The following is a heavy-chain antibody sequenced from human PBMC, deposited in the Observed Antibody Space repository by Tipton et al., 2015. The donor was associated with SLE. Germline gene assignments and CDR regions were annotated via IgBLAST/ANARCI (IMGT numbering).Heavy chain of an antibody. CDR3: ARQWGSG. J-gene: IGHJ4*02. V-gene: IGHV4-38-2*02. CDR2: INHIGST. D-gene: IGHD6-25*01. Sequence: TLSLTCTVSGYSISSGYYWGWIRQPPGKGLGWIGEINHIGSTNYNPSLKSRVTISVDTSKNQFSLKLSSVTAADTAVYYCARQWGSGWGQGTLVTVSS. CDR1: GYSISSGYY.